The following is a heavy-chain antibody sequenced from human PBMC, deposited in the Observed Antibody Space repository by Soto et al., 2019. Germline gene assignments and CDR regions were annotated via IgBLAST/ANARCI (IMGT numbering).Heavy chain of an antibody. D-gene: IGHD1-26*01. CDR3: VKDRPVVVGATIGAFDI. CDR1: GFTFSSYA. CDR2: ISGSGGST. J-gene: IGHJ3*02. Sequence: GGSLRLSCAASGFTFSSYAMSWVRQAPGKGLEWVSAISGSGGSTYYADSVKGRFTISRDNSKNTLYLQMNSLRAEDTAVYYCVKDRPVVVGATIGAFDIWGQGTMVTVSS. V-gene: IGHV3-23*01.